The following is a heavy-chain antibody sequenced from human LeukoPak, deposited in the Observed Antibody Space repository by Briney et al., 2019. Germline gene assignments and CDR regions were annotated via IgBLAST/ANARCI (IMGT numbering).Heavy chain of an antibody. CDR2: IYASGST. Sequence: SETLSLTCTVSGGSISSYYRSWIRQPAGKGLEWIGRIYASGSTNYNPSLKSRVTMSVDTSKNQFSLKLSSVTAADTAVYYCARYCSGGSCPLGDAFDIWGQGTMVTVSS. J-gene: IGHJ3*02. CDR3: ARYCSGGSCPLGDAFDI. CDR1: GGSISSYY. D-gene: IGHD2-15*01. V-gene: IGHV4-4*07.